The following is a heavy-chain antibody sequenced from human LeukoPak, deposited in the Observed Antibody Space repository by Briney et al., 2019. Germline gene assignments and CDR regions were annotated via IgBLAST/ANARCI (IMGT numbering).Heavy chain of an antibody. J-gene: IGHJ4*02. D-gene: IGHD3-22*01. CDR1: GFTFSSYA. CDR2: ISGSGGST. Sequence: GGSLRLSCAASGFTFSSYAMSWVRQAPGKGLEWVSAISGSGGSTYYADSVKGRFTISRDNSKNTLYLQMNSLRTEDTAVYYCARQDPDSDSSAYAEWGQGTLVTVSS. CDR3: ARQDPDSDSSAYAE. V-gene: IGHV3-23*01.